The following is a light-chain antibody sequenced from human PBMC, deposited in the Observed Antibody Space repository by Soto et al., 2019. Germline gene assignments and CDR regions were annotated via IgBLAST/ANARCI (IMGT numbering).Light chain of an antibody. CDR1: QSLLHSNGYNY. CDR3: MQALNSWT. J-gene: IGKJ1*01. Sequence: DIVLTQSPLSLPVTPGEPASISCRSSQSLLHSNGYNYLDWYLQKPGQSPQLLIYLSSIRASGVPDRFSGSGSGTDFTLTISRVEAEDVGIYYCMQALNSWTFGQGTKVEIK. CDR2: LSS. V-gene: IGKV2-28*01.